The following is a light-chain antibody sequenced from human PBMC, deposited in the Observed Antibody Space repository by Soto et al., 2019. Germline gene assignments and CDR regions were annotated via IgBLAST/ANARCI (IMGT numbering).Light chain of an antibody. CDR3: MQALETPLT. CDR1: PRLLHIHGNNY. J-gene: IGKJ3*01. Sequence: DIVMSQSPLSLHVTXGEPASMSCTANPRLLHIHGNNYLGWYLQKQGXSPRLXXYSGFDRAYGGPVRFSGSGSGTDFTRTISRVEAEDVGVYFGMQALETPLTFGPGTKVDIK. V-gene: IGKV2-28*01. CDR2: SGF.